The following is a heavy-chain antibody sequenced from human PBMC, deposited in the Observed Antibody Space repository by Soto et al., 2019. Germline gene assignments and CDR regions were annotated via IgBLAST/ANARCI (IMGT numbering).Heavy chain of an antibody. Sequence: GASVKVSFKASGYTFTSYGISWVRQAPGQGLEWMGWISAYNGNTNYAQKLQGRVTMTTDTSTSTAYMELRSLRSDDTAVYYCARDLLQHWLDNYYYYGTDVWGQGPTGTVSS. V-gene: IGHV1-18*01. CDR1: GYTFTSYG. J-gene: IGHJ6*02. CDR3: ARDLLQHWLDNYYYYGTDV. CDR2: ISAYNGNT. D-gene: IGHD6-19*01.